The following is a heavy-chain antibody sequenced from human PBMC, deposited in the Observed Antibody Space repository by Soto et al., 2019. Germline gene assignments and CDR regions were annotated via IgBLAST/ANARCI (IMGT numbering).Heavy chain of an antibody. J-gene: IGHJ6*03. CDR2: IYYSGST. Sequence: SETLSLTCTVSGCSISSYYWSWIRQPPGKGLEWIGYIYYSGSTNYNPSLKSRVTISVDTSKNQFSLKLSSVTAADTAVYYCARHPGDDYYYMDVWGKGTTVTVPS. D-gene: IGHD3-10*01. V-gene: IGHV4-59*08. CDR1: GCSISSYY. CDR3: ARHPGDDYYYMDV.